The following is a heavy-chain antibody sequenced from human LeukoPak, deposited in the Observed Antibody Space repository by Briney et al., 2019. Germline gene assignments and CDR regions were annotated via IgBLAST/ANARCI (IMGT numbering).Heavy chain of an antibody. J-gene: IGHJ4*02. V-gene: IGHV7-4-1*02. D-gene: IGHD6-19*01. CDR3: ARGRAVAGSYYFDY. Sequence: ASVKVSCKASGYTFSNYAMNWVRQAPGQGLEWMGWINTYTGNPTYAQGFTGRFVFSLDTSVSTAYQQISSLKAEDTAVYYCARGRAVAGSYYFDYWGQGTLVSVSS. CDR1: GYTFSNYA. CDR2: INTYTGNP.